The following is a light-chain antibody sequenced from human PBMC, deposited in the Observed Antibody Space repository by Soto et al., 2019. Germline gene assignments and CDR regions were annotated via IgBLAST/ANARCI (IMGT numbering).Light chain of an antibody. V-gene: IGKV3-11*01. J-gene: IGKJ4*01. CDR1: QNIRSL. CDR2: DAS. CDR3: QQRSSWPLT. Sequence: EIVLTQSPATLSLSPGERATLSCRASQNIRSLLAWYQQKPGQAPRLLIYDASNRATGIPARFSGSGSGTDFTLTINSLEPEDLAVYYCQQRSSWPLTFGGGTKVEIK.